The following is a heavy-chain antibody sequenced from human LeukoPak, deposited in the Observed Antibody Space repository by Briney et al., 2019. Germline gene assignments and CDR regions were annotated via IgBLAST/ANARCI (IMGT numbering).Heavy chain of an antibody. J-gene: IGHJ4*02. D-gene: IGHD3-10*01. V-gene: IGHV4-59*01. CDR2: IYYSGST. CDR1: GGSISSYY. Sequence: PSETLSLTCTVSGGSISSYYWSWIRQPPGKGLEWIGYIYYSGSTNYNPSLKSRVTISVDTSKNQFSLKLSSVTAADTAVYYCARSGPMVRGVLLKFFDYWGQGTLVTVSS. CDR3: ARSGPMVRGVLLKFFDY.